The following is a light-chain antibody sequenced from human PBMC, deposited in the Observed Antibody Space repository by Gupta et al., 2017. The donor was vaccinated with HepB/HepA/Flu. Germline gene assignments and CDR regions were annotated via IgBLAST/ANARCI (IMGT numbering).Light chain of an antibody. CDR1: SSDVGRYNL. V-gene: IGLV2-23*02. CDR3: CSYAGSSTYV. CDR2: EVR. J-gene: IGLJ1*01. Sequence: QSALTQPASVSGSPGQSIPISCTGTSSDVGRYNLVSWYQQHPGKATKLMLYEVRKRPSGVSNRFSGSKSGNTASLTISGLQAEDEADSYCCSYAGSSTYVFGTGTKVTVL.